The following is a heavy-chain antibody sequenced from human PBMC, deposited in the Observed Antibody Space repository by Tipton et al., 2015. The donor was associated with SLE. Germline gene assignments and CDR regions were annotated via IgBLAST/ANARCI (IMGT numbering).Heavy chain of an antibody. D-gene: IGHD4-23*01. CDR2: IYYSGYT. V-gene: IGHV4-59*02. CDR3: AGSNGNVGRFDS. Sequence: GLVKPSETLSLTCTVSGGSVTSHYWSWIRQPPGKELEWIGYIYYSGYTNYNPSLKSRVTMSLDTSKSQFSLRLSSVTAADTAMYYGAGSNGNVGRFDSWGQGTLVTASS. CDR1: GGSVTSHY. J-gene: IGHJ4*02.